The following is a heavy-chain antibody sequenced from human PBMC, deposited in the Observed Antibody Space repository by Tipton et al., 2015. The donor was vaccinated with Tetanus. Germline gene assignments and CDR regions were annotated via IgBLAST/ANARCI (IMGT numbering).Heavy chain of an antibody. D-gene: IGHD6-6*01. V-gene: IGHV3-23*01. CDR2: ISGSGGST. Sequence: SLRLSCAASGFTFSSYAMSWVRQAPGKGLEWVSAISGSGGSTYYADSVKGRFTISRDNSKNTLYLQMNSLRAEDTAVYYCAKGREQLVLLYYFDYWGQGTLVTVSS. CDR1: GFTFSSYA. CDR3: AKGREQLVLLYYFDY. J-gene: IGHJ4*02.